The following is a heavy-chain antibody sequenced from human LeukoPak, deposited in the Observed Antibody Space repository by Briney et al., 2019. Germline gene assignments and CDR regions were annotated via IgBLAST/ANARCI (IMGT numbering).Heavy chain of an antibody. Sequence: PGGSLRLSCAASGFTFSSYSMNWVRQAPGKGLEWVSSISSSSSYIYYADSVKGRFTISRDNAKNSLYLQMNSLRAEDTAVYYCYYGSGSYSDYYYYGMDVWGQGTTVTVSS. V-gene: IGHV3-21*01. CDR3: YYGSGSYSDYYYYGMDV. CDR2: ISSSSSYI. CDR1: GFTFSSYS. D-gene: IGHD3-10*01. J-gene: IGHJ6*02.